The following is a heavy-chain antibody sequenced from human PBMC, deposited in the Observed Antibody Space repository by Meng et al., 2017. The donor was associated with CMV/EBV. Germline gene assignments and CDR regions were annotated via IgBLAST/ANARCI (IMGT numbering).Heavy chain of an antibody. CDR2: IKSKTDGGTT. Sequence: GESLKISCAASGFTFSNAWMSWVRQAPGKGLEWVGGIKSKTDGGTTDYAAPVKGRFTISRDDSKNTLYLQMNSLKTEDTAVYYCTTGGITKNGMDVWGQGTTVTVSS. CDR1: GFTFSNAW. D-gene: IGHD3-3*01. V-gene: IGHV3-15*01. J-gene: IGHJ6*02. CDR3: TTGGITKNGMDV.